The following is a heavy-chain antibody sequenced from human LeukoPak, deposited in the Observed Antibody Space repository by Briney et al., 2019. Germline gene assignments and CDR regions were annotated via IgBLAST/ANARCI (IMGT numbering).Heavy chain of an antibody. D-gene: IGHD6-19*01. CDR1: GFSLSTSGVG. CDR2: IYWDDDK. CDR3: AHRHGGYGSGWPGWFDP. V-gene: IGHV2-5*02. J-gene: IGHJ5*02. Sequence: ESGPTLVNPTQTLTLTCTFSGFSLSTSGVGVGWIRQPPGKALEWLALIYWDDDKRYSPSLKSRLTITKDTSKNQVVLTMTNMDPVDTATYYCAHRHGGYGSGWPGWFDPWGQGTLVTVSS.